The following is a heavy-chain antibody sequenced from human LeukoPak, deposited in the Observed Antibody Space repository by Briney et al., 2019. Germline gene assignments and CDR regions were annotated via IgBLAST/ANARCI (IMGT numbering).Heavy chain of an antibody. V-gene: IGHV4-59*11. CDR2: IYYSGNT. J-gene: IGHJ4*02. CDR3: ARINSGWYFDY. Sequence: SETLSLTCIVSGGSISSHYWTWIRQPPGKGLEYIGYIYYSGNTNYNPSIKSRVTISVDRSKNQFSLKLTSVTAEDTAVYYCARINSGWYFDYWGQGTLVTVSS. D-gene: IGHD6-19*01. CDR1: GGSISSHY.